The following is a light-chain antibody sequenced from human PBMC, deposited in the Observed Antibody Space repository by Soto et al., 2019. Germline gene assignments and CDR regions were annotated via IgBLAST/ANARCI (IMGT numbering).Light chain of an antibody. V-gene: IGKV1-6*01. Sequence: IQMTQSPSSLSASVGDTVTITCRTSQSINTYLNWYQQKPGKAPKVLIYGASTLQSGVPLRFSGSGSGRDFTLTISSLQPEDFATYYCLLDYAYFWAFGQGTKVDNK. J-gene: IGKJ1*01. CDR1: QSINTY. CDR3: LLDYAYFWA. CDR2: GAS.